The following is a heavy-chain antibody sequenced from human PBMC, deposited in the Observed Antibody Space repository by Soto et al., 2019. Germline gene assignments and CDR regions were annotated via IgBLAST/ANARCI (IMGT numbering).Heavy chain of an antibody. CDR1: GYTFTSYC. Sequence: QVQLVQSGAEVKKPGASVKVSCKASGYTFTSYCISWVRQAPGQGLEWMGWISAYNGNTNYAQKLQGRVTMTTDTSTSTAYMELRSLRSDDTAVYYCARGEEEYYYDSSGYPYYFDYWGQGTLVTVSS. D-gene: IGHD3-22*01. CDR2: ISAYNGNT. V-gene: IGHV1-18*01. CDR3: ARGEEEYYYDSSGYPYYFDY. J-gene: IGHJ4*02.